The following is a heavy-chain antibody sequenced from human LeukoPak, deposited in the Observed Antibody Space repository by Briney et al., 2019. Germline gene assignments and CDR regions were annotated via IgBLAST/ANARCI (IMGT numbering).Heavy chain of an antibody. Sequence: PGGSLTLSCTASGFTVSTYYMAWVRQAPGTGLEWVSLIYSGGTTYYADSVKGRFTISRDSSKNTLYLQMDSLKTEDTAVYYCARRRDGYNPELDYWGQGTLVTVSS. J-gene: IGHJ4*02. CDR1: GFTVSTYY. V-gene: IGHV3-66*02. D-gene: IGHD5-24*01. CDR2: IYSGGTT. CDR3: ARRRDGYNPELDY.